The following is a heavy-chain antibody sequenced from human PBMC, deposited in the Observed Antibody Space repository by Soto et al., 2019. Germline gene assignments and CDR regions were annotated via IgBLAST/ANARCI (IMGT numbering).Heavy chain of an antibody. CDR2: ISYDGSNS. CDR3: AKGILSATFAPYAMDV. D-gene: IGHD3-16*01. V-gene: IGHV3-30*18. Sequence: QVQLVGSGGGVVQPGTSLRLSCAASGFPFNNYAMHWVRQRPGKGLDWVAVISYDGSNSYYSDSVKGRFTVSRDRSKNTLSLQMNCLRVEDTAVYYCAKGILSATFAPYAMDVWGQGTTVTVSS. CDR1: GFPFNNYA. J-gene: IGHJ6*02.